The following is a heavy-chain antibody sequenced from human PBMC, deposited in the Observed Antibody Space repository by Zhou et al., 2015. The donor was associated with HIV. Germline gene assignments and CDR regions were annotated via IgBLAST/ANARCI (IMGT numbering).Heavy chain of an antibody. Sequence: QVQLVQSGAEVKKPGASVKVSCKASGYTFTGYYMHWVRQAPGQGLEWMGGIIPIFGTANYAQKFQGRVTITADESTSTAYMELSSLRSEDTAVYYCARAGLKPFSLQIAAAGKGPGSYGMDVWGQGP. CDR2: IIPIFGTA. CDR1: GYTFTGYY. V-gene: IGHV1-69*01. CDR3: ARAGLKPFSLQIAAAGKGPGSYGMDV. D-gene: IGHD6-13*01. J-gene: IGHJ6*02.